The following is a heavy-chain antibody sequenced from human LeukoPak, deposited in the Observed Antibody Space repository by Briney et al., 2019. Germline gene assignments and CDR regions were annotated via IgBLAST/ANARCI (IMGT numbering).Heavy chain of an antibody. J-gene: IGHJ5*02. V-gene: IGHV4-39*07. Sequence: MSSETLSLTCTVSGGSISSSSYYWGWIRQPPGKGLEWIGEINHSGSTNYNPSLKSRVTISVDTSKNQFSLKLSSVTAADTAVYYCARVPRYRGFDPWGQGTLVTVSS. CDR2: INHSGST. CDR3: ARVPRYRGFDP. CDR1: GGSISSSSYY. D-gene: IGHD1-14*01.